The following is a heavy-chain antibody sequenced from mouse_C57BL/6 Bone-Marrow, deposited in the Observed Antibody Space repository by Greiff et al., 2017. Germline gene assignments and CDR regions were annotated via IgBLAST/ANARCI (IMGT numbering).Heavy chain of an antibody. J-gene: IGHJ4*01. CDR2: ISDGGSYT. CDR3: ERDPGYYAMDY. Sequence: EVHLVESGGGLVKPGGSLKLSCAASGFTFSSYAMSWVRQTPEKRLEWVATISDGGSYTYYPDNVKGRFTISRDNAKNNLYLQMSHLKSEDTAMYDCERDPGYYAMDYWGQGTSVTVSS. CDR1: GFTFSSYA. V-gene: IGHV5-4*01.